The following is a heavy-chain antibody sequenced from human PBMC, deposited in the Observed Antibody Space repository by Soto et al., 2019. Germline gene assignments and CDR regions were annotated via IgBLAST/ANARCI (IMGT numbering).Heavy chain of an antibody. CDR3: ARDSRPRRKYNWNYWYFDL. J-gene: IGHJ2*01. Sequence: ASVKVSCKASGYTFTSYGISWVRQAPGQGLEWMGWISAYNGNTNYAQKLQGRVTMTTDTSTSTAYMELRSLRSDDTAVYYCARDSRPRRKYNWNYWYFDLWGRGTLVTVSS. CDR2: ISAYNGNT. CDR1: GYTFTSYG. V-gene: IGHV1-18*01. D-gene: IGHD1-20*01.